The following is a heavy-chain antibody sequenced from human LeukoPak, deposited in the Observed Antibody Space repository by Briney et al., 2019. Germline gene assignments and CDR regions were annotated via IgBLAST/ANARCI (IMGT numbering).Heavy chain of an antibody. CDR2: IIPIFGTA. D-gene: IGHD6-19*01. CDR3: ARMVNAVYSSGWYPYYYYGMDV. V-gene: IGHV1-69*13. J-gene: IGHJ6*02. Sequence: SVKVSCKASGGTFSSYAISWVRQAPGQGLEWMGGIIPIFGTAGYAQKFQGRVTITADESTSTAYMELSSLRSEDTAVYYCARMVNAVYSSGWYPYYYYGMDVWGQGTTVTVSS. CDR1: GGTFSSYA.